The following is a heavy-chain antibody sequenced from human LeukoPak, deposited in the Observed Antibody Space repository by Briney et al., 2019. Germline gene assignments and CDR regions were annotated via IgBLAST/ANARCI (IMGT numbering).Heavy chain of an antibody. CDR2: IDYSGGT. CDR3: ARGPSITIFGVVMYTWFDP. V-gene: IGHV4-39*07. Sequence: SDTLSLTCTVAGGSISSGSYSWGWFRKPPGKRLGWIGSIDYSGGTYFSPSLRSRVTLSVDTSKNQFSLNLISVTAADTAVYYCARGPSITIFGVVMYTWFDPWGQGTPVSVSS. CDR1: GGSISSGSYS. J-gene: IGHJ5*02. D-gene: IGHD3-3*01.